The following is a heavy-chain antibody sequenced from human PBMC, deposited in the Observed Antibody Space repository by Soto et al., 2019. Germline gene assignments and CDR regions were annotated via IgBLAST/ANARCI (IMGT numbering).Heavy chain of an antibody. CDR3: PRRRYCGADCYSHYYYDMDV. Sequence: QVQLVQSGAELKKPGSSVKVSCRDSADAFSSYTVSWVRQAPGQGLEWMGRIIPILGITNYAQKFQGRVTITADKSRTTAYMELSTLRSDDTAIYYCPRRRYCGADCYSHYYYDMDVWGQGTSVTVSS. CDR2: IIPILGIT. CDR1: ADAFSSYT. J-gene: IGHJ6*02. D-gene: IGHD2-21*02. V-gene: IGHV1-69*02.